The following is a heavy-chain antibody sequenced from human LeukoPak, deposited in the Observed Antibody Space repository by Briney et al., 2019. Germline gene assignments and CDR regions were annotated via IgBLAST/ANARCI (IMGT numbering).Heavy chain of an antibody. CDR3: ARVAPYGDYPFDAFDI. CDR1: GYTFTSYG. D-gene: IGHD4-17*01. J-gene: IGHJ3*02. Sequence: ASVKVSCKASGYTFTSYGISWVRQAPGQGLEWMGWISSYNGNTNYAQKLQGRVTMTRDMSTSTVYMELSSLRSEDTAVYYCARVAPYGDYPFDAFDIWGQGTMVTVSS. CDR2: ISSYNGNT. V-gene: IGHV1-18*01.